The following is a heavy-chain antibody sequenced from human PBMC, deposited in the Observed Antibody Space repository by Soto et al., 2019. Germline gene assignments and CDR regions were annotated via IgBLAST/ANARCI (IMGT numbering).Heavy chain of an antibody. V-gene: IGHV3-33*01. CDR2: IWYDGSKK. D-gene: IGHD2-2*01. CDR1: GFIFSNFG. J-gene: IGHJ4*02. Sequence: QVQLVESGGGVVQPGRSLRLSCTTSGFIFSNFGMHWVRQAPGKGLEWVAAIWYDGSKKYYGDSVKGRVSISRDPSKKTVHLQMNSLRAADTALYYCARDYCSTYSCYDYWGQGTLVIVSS. CDR3: ARDYCSTYSCYDY.